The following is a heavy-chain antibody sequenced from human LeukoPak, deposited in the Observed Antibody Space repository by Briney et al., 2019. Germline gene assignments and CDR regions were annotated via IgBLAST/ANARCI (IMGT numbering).Heavy chain of an antibody. D-gene: IGHD3-3*01. J-gene: IGHJ4*02. CDR2: IDHRGTA. CDR3: AVGITILGVAASFDS. Sequence: SETLSLTCAVYGATYNAYYWSWIRQPPGKGLEWIGDIDHRGTATYNPSLKSRLTISADASKNQFSLKLNSVTDADTAVYYCAVGITILGVAASFDSWGQGNLVIVSS. CDR1: GATYNAYY. V-gene: IGHV4-34*08.